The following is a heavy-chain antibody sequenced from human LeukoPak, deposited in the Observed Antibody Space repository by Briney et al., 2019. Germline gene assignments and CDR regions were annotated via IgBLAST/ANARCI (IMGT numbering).Heavy chain of an antibody. CDR2: IIPIFGTA. V-gene: IGHV1-69*01. J-gene: IGHJ3*02. CDR1: GGTFSSYA. CDR3: ARGLLRWYPGAFDI. D-gene: IGHD4-23*01. Sequence: SVKVSCKASGGTFSSYAISWVRQAPGQGLEWMGGIIPIFGTANYAQKFQGRVTITADESTSTAYMELSSLRSEDTAVYYCARGLLRWYPGAFDIWGQGTMVTVSS.